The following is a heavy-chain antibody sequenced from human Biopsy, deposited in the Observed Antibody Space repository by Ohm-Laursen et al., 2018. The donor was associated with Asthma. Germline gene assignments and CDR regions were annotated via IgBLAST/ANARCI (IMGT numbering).Heavy chain of an antibody. V-gene: IGHV1-46*01. CDR1: GYSFTDYH. J-gene: IGHJ4*02. D-gene: IGHD1-7*01. CDR2: ITPESGST. Sequence: ASVKVSCKASGYSFTDYHLHWVRQAPGQGLGWMGRITPESGSTSYAQKFQGRVTMTRDTSTSTVYMELSSLRSEDTAVYYCARRGITGTTLDYWGQGTLVTVSS. CDR3: ARRGITGTTLDY.